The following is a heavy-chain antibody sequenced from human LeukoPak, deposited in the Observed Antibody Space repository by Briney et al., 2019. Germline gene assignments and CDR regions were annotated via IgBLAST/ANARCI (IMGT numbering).Heavy chain of an antibody. D-gene: IGHD3-10*01. V-gene: IGHV4-59*01. CDR2: ISYSGST. Sequence: SETLSLTCTVSGDSISSYHWTWIRQSPGKGLEWIGYISYSGSTNSNPSFKSRGTMSVDTSKNQFSLKLNSVTAADTAVYYCARSIILVRGINYFFYYYTDVWGKGTTVTVSS. J-gene: IGHJ6*03. CDR1: GDSISSYH. CDR3: ARSIILVRGINYFFYYYTDV.